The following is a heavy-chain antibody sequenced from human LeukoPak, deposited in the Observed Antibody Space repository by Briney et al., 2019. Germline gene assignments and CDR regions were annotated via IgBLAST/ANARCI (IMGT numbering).Heavy chain of an antibody. CDR2: INAGNGNT. D-gene: IGHD2-2*01. V-gene: IGHV1-3*01. J-gene: IGHJ5*02. Sequence: ASVKVSCKASGYTFTSYAMHWVRQAPGQRLEWMGWINAGNGNTKYSQKFQGRVTITRDASASTAYMELSSLRSEDTAVYYCARDRRGYCSSTSCHNWFDPWGQGTLVTVSS. CDR3: ARDRRGYCSSTSCHNWFDP. CDR1: GYTFTSYA.